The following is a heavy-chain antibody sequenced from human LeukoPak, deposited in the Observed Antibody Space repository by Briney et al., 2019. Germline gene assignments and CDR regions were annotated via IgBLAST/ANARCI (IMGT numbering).Heavy chain of an antibody. Sequence: PSETLSLTCTVSGGSISSYYWGWIRQPPGKGLEWIGYIYYSGSTNYNPSLKSRVTISVDTSKNQFSLELSSVTAADTAVYYCARAAAGTFDWFDPWGQGTLVTVSS. V-gene: IGHV4-59*01. D-gene: IGHD6-13*01. CDR1: GGSISSYY. J-gene: IGHJ5*02. CDR2: IYYSGST. CDR3: ARAAAGTFDWFDP.